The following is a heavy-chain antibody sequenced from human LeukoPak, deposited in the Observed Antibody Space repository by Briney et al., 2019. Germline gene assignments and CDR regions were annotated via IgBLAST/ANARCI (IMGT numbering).Heavy chain of an antibody. CDR3: ATEQQGRRAAFEY. V-gene: IGHV3-30*02. CDR1: GFTFSTYD. D-gene: IGHD1-26*01. J-gene: IGHJ4*02. Sequence: PGGSLRLSCAASGFTFSTYDMHWVRQAPGKGLQWVAFIWYDGNEKYFPDSVKGRFTISRDNSKNTLYLQMNSLRTEDTAVYYCATEQQGRRAAFEYWGQGTLVTVSA. CDR2: IWYDGNEK.